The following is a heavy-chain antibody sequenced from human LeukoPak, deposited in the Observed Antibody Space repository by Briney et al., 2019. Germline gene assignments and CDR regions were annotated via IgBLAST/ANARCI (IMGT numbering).Heavy chain of an antibody. Sequence: GGSLRLSCATSGFTFSDYHMNWIRQAPGKGLEWVSYISSSGGIIYYADSVKGRFTISRDNTKNSLYLQMNSLRAEDTAVYYCARDRGYSYTAEAFDIWGQGTMVTVSS. CDR2: ISSSGGII. J-gene: IGHJ3*02. V-gene: IGHV3-11*01. D-gene: IGHD5-18*01. CDR3: ARDRGYSYTAEAFDI. CDR1: GFTFSDYH.